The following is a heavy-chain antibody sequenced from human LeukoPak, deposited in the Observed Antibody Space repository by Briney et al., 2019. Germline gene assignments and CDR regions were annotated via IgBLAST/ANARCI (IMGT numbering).Heavy chain of an antibody. D-gene: IGHD6-13*01. V-gene: IGHV1-2*02. CDR1: GYTFTGYY. Sequence: GASVKVSCKASGYTFTGYYMHWVRQAPGQGLEWMGWINPNSGRTNYAQKFQGRVTMTRDTSISTAYMELSRLRSDDTAVYYCARGFVNRWQQLGSYWGQGTLVTVSS. J-gene: IGHJ4*02. CDR3: ARGFVNRWQQLGSY. CDR2: INPNSGRT.